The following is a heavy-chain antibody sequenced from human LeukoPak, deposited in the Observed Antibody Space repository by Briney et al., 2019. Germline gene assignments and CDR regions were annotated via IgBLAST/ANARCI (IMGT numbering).Heavy chain of an antibody. CDR1: GYTFTGYY. CDR3: ARVQDSSVY. Sequence: ASVKVSCKAAGYTFTGYYMHWVRQGPGQGLEWMGWINPNSGGTNYGRKCQGRVSISRDTSISTAYRELSSRRSDDTSVYYCARVQDSSVYWGQGTLVTVSS. J-gene: IGHJ4*02. V-gene: IGHV1-2*02. CDR2: INPNSGGT. D-gene: IGHD6-6*01.